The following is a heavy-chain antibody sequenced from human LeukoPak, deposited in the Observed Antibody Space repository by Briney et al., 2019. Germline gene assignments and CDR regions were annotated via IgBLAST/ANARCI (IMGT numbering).Heavy chain of an antibody. Sequence: GSLRLSCEGSGFTFSNYWMSWVRQAPGKGLEWVSVIYSGGSTYYADSVKGRFTISRDNSKNTLYLQMNSLRAEDTAVYYCASTTEDIVVVPAAILDYWGQGTLVTVSS. V-gene: IGHV3-53*01. CDR3: ASTTEDIVVVPAAILDY. CDR2: IYSGGST. D-gene: IGHD2-2*01. CDR1: GFTFSNYW. J-gene: IGHJ4*02.